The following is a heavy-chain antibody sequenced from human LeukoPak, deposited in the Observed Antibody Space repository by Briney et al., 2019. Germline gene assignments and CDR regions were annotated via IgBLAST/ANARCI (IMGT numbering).Heavy chain of an antibody. CDR3: ARRERSNQFDY. CDR1: GFTFSSYA. J-gene: IGHJ4*02. V-gene: IGHV3-30-3*01. D-gene: IGHD1-26*01. Sequence: GGSLRLSCAASGFTFSSYAMHWVRQAPGKGLEWVAVISYDGSNKYYADSVKGRFTISRGNSKNTLYLQMNSLRAEDTAVYYCARRERSNQFDYWGQGTLVTVSS. CDR2: ISYDGSNK.